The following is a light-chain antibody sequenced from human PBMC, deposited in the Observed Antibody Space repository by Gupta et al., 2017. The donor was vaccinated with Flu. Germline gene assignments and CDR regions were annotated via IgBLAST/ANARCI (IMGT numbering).Light chain of an antibody. CDR2: QDS. CDR3: QAWDSSIVV. J-gene: IGLJ2*01. CDR1: KLGDKY. V-gene: IGLV3-1*01. Sequence: SPGQTASITCSGDKLGDKYACWYQQKPGQYPVLVIYQDSKRPSGIPERFSGSNSGNTATLTISGTQAMDEADYYCQAWDSSIVVFGGGTKLTVL.